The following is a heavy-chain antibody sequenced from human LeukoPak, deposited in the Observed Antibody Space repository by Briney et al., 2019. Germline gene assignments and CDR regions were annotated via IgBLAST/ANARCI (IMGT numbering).Heavy chain of an antibody. CDR1: GGSFSGYY. J-gene: IGHJ6*03. CDR3: ARGRPPYRKYYYYYYMDV. V-gene: IGHV4-34*01. CDR2: INHSGST. Sequence: SETLSLTCAVYGGSFSGYYWSWIRQPPGKGLEWIGEINHSGSTNYNPSLKSRVTISVDTSKNQFSLKLSSVTAADTAVYYCARGRPPYRKYYYYYYMDVWGKGTTVTVSS. D-gene: IGHD1-26*01.